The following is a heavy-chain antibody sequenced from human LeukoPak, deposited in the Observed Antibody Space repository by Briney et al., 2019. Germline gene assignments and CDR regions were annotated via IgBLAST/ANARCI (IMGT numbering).Heavy chain of an antibody. V-gene: IGHV3-23*01. Sequence: PGGSLRLSCAGSGFTFSSYAMSWVRQAPGKGLEWVSGIWGGRGSIYYADSVKGRFTISRDNAKNTLYLQMNDLRAEDTAVYSCARGNGVPHYYYYGMDVWGQGTTVTVSS. CDR2: IWGGRGSI. D-gene: IGHD4-23*01. CDR1: GFTFSSYA. CDR3: ARGNGVPHYYYYGMDV. J-gene: IGHJ6*02.